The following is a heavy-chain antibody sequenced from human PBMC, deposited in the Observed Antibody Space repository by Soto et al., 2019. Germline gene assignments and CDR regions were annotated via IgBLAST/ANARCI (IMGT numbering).Heavy chain of an antibody. CDR3: ARIPVDTSMIYWLDP. J-gene: IGHJ5*02. D-gene: IGHD5-18*01. CDR1: GGSFSGYY. Sequence: SETLSLTCAVYGGSFSGYYWSWIRQPPGKGLEWIGYIYYSGNTNYNPSLKSRVIISVDTSKNLFSLKLTSVTAADTAVYYCARIPVDTSMIYWLDPWGQGTLVTVS. CDR2: IYYSGNT. V-gene: IGHV4-59*01.